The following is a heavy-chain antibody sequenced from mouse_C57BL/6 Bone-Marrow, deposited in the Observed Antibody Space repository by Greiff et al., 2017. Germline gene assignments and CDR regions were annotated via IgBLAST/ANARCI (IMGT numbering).Heavy chain of an antibody. J-gene: IGHJ4*01. CDR2: IHPNSGST. CDR1: GYTFTSYW. D-gene: IGHD2-4*01. Sequence: QVQLQQPGAELVKPGASVTLSCKASGYTFTSYWMHWVKQRPGQGLEWIGMIHPNSGSTNYNEKFKSKATLTVDKSSSTAYMQLSSLTSEDSAVYYCARDRDYLHAMYYWGQGTSVTVSS. CDR3: ARDRDYLHAMYY. V-gene: IGHV1-64*01.